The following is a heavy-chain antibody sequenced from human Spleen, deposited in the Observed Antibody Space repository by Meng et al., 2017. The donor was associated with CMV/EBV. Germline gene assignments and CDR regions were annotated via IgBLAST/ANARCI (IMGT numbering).Heavy chain of an antibody. D-gene: IGHD1-1*01. CDR2: IKPSGSRT. Sequence: SAYTFSGHYIHWVRQATRRGIECMGRIKPSGSRTSYARDFQGRVTMTRDTSTSTVYIELSRLRSGDTAVYYCARGRGPSGNWYIDYWGQGSLVTVSS. J-gene: IGHJ4*02. CDR1: AYTFSGHY. V-gene: IGHV1-46*01. CDR3: ARGRGPSGNWYIDY.